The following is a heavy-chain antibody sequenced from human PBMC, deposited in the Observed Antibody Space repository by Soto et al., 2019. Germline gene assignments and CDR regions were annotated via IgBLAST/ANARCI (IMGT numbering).Heavy chain of an antibody. CDR2: ISSSSSTI. CDR3: XXXXXXXXXXXXXDY. V-gene: IGHV3-48*01. J-gene: IGHJ4*02. CDR1: GFTFSSYS. Sequence: EVQLVESGGGLVQPGGSLRLSCAASGFTFSSYSMNWVRQAPGKGLEWVSYISSSSSTIYYADSVKGRFTISRDNAKXXXXXXXXXXXXXXXXXXXXXXXXXXXXXXXXXDYWGQGTLVTVSS.